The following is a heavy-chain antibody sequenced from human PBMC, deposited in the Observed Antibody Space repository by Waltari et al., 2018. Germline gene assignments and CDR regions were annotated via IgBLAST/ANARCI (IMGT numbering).Heavy chain of an antibody. CDR3: TTATLPAGNTDVYHGVDV. J-gene: IGHJ6*02. CDR1: AFNFGRYA. V-gene: IGHV3-9*01. CDR2: MSGNIGRI. Sequence: ELPLVEFGGGCVQPGSSLRLSFSASAFNFGRYAISWFRQGPGKGRERGGGMSGNIGRIGYVDSVKGRSTISRENARNTRYPEMSSLIIEDTAMYYCTTATLPAGNTDVYHGVDVWGPGTTVTVSS. D-gene: IGHD6-13*01.